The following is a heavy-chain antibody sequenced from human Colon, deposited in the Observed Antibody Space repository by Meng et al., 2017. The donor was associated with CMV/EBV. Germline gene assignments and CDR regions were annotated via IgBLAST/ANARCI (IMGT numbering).Heavy chain of an antibody. CDR3: ARDVFNYDILTGSYNYYYGMDV. J-gene: IGHJ6*02. V-gene: IGHV4-61*01. D-gene: IGHD3-9*01. CDR1: GASVSSGSYY. CDR2: ISYSGTS. Sequence: GSLRLSCTVSGASVSSGSYYWSWIRQPPGKGLEWIGYISYSGTSNYNPSLKSRVTISVDTSKHQFSLKLSSVTAADTAIYYCARDVFNYDILTGSYNYYYGMDVWGQGTTVTVSS.